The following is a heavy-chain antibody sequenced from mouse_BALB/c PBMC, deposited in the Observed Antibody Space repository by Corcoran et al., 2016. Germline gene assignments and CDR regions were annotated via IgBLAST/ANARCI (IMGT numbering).Heavy chain of an antibody. D-gene: IGHD2-1*01. V-gene: IGHV1-18*01. CDR1: GYSFTGYT. J-gene: IGHJ2*01. CDR2: INPYNGGT. Sequence: EVQLQQSGAELVKPGASMKVSCKASGYSFTGYTKNWVKQSPGKNLEWIGLINPYNGGTNYNQKFKGKASLTVDKSSSTAYMELLSLTSEDSAVYCCARGNSYFDYWGQGTTLTVSS. CDR3: ARGNSYFDY.